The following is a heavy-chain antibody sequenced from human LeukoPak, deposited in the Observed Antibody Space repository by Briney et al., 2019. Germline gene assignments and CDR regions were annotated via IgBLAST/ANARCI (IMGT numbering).Heavy chain of an antibody. J-gene: IGHJ4*02. V-gene: IGHV3-23*01. D-gene: IGHD2-2*01. CDR3: ARVMGRYCSSTSCYVDY. CDR2: ISGSGGST. CDR1: GFTFSSYA. Sequence: QAGGSLRLSCAASGFTFSSYAMSWVRQAPGKGLQWVSGISGSGGSTYYADSVKGRYTISRDNSKNTLYLQMNSLRAEDTAVYYCARVMGRYCSSTSCYVDYWGQGTLITVSS.